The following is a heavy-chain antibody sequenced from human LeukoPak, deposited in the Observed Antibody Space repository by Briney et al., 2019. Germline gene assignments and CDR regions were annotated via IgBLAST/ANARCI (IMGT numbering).Heavy chain of an antibody. V-gene: IGHV3-33*01. CDR1: GFTFSSYG. CDR2: IWYDGSNK. Sequence: PGGSLRLSCAASGFTFSSYGMHWVRQAPGKGLEWVAVIWYDGSNKYYADSVKGRFTISRDNSKNTLYLQMNSLRAEDTAVYYCAREFRGAAGPLDYWGQGTLVTVSS. J-gene: IGHJ4*02. D-gene: IGHD6-13*01. CDR3: AREFRGAAGPLDY.